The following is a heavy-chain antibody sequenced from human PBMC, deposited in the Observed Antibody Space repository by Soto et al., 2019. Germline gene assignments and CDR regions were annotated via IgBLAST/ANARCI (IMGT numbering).Heavy chain of an antibody. CDR2: IGTAGDT. Sequence: GGSLRLSCAASGFTFSSYDMHWVRQATGKGLEWVSAIGTAGDTYYPGSVKGRFTISRENAKNSLYLQMNSLRAEDTAVYYCARVQIVGAYGPYAFDIWGQGTMVTVSS. CDR3: ARVQIVGAYGPYAFDI. J-gene: IGHJ3*02. D-gene: IGHD1-26*01. V-gene: IGHV3-13*01. CDR1: GFTFSSYD.